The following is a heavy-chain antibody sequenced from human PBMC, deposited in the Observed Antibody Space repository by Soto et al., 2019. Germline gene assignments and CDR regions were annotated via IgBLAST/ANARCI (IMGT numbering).Heavy chain of an antibody. CDR3: AHRVTLMSNWNFGAFDF. D-gene: IGHD1-20*01. Sequence: QITLKESGPTLVKPTQPLTLTCSFSVFSLTTYGLGVGWVRQPPGKALEPLAFTYLDDDNRYNPSLKSRLITTKDITKQPVVLTVTNMDPAYTATYFCAHRVTLMSNWNFGAFDFCGQGTLVTV. CDR2: TYLDDDN. CDR1: VFSLTTYGLG. V-gene: IGHV2-5*02. J-gene: IGHJ3*01.